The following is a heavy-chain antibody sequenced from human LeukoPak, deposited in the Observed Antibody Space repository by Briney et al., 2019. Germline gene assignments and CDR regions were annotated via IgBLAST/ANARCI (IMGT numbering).Heavy chain of an antibody. V-gene: IGHV3-9*01. CDR1: GFIFDDYA. D-gene: IGHD2-2*01. CDR3: ARSQVPAATDFDY. CDR2: ISWNSGSI. Sequence: GGSLRLSCAASGFIFDDYAMHWVRQAPGKGLEWVSGISWNSGSIGYADSVKGRFTISRDNAKNSLYLQMNSLRAEDTAVYYCARSQVPAATDFDYWGQGTLVTVSS. J-gene: IGHJ4*02.